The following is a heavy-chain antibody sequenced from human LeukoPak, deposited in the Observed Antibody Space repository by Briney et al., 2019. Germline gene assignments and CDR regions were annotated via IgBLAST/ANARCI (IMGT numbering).Heavy chain of an antibody. Sequence: ASVKVSCKVSGYTLTELSMHWVRQAPGKGLEWMGGFDPEDGETIYAQKFQGRVTMTRDTSISTAYMELSRLRSDDTAVYYCARPLGDLYSGYDSNWFDPWGQGTLVTVSS. CDR1: GYTLTELS. D-gene: IGHD5-12*01. V-gene: IGHV1-24*01. J-gene: IGHJ5*02. CDR2: FDPEDGET. CDR3: ARPLGDLYSGYDSNWFDP.